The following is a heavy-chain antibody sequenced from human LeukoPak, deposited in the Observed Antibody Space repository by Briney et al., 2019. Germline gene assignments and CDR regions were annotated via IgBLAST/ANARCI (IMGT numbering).Heavy chain of an antibody. D-gene: IGHD1-1*01. CDR2: IYYSGST. CDR1: GGSISSYY. Sequence: SETLSLTCTVSGGSISSYYWSWIRQPPGKGLEWIGYIYYSGSTNYNPSLKSRVTISVDTSKNQFSLKLSSVTAADTAVYYCARFYNQPDAFDIWGQGTIVTVSS. V-gene: IGHV4-59*01. CDR3: ARFYNQPDAFDI. J-gene: IGHJ3*02.